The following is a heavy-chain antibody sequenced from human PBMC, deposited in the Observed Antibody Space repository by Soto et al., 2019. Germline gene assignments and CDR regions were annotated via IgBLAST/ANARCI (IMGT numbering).Heavy chain of an antibody. D-gene: IGHD4-17*01. V-gene: IGHV3-30*18. CDR2: ISYDGSNK. J-gene: IGHJ4*02. CDR1: GFTFSSYG. CDR3: AKDDYGDSNFDY. Sequence: PGGSLRLSCAASGFTFSSYGMHWVRQAPGKGLEWVAVISYDGSNKYYADSVKGRFTISRDNSKNTLYLQMNSLRAEDTAVYYCAKDDYGDSNFDYWGQGTLVTVSS.